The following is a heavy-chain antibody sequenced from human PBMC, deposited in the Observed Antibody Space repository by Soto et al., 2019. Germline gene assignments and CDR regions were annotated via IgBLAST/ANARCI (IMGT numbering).Heavy chain of an antibody. V-gene: IGHV3-11*05. J-gene: IGHJ4*02. CDR3: ARGYFGSGWYIDY. CDR2: IHGSSTYT. Sequence: GSLRLSCAASGFNFRDYYMSWVRQAPGKGLEWISYIHGSSTYTDYADSVKGRFTISRDNARNSLFLLMNSLRAEDTAVYYCARGYFGSGWYIDYWGQGTLVTVSS. CDR1: GFNFRDYY. D-gene: IGHD6-19*01.